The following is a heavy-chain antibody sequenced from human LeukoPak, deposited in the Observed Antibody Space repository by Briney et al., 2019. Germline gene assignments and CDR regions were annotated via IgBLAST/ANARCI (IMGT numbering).Heavy chain of an antibody. D-gene: IGHD4-23*01. V-gene: IGHV3-66*01. CDR2: IYSAGNT. J-gene: IGHJ4*02. Sequence: PGRSLRLSCAASGFTVSSNYMSWVRKAPGKGLEWVSVIYSAGNTFYADSVKGRFTISRDNSKNTLYLQMNSLRAEDTAVYYCARARGTGGYYFDYWGQGTLVTVSS. CDR3: ARARGTGGYYFDY. CDR1: GFTVSSNY.